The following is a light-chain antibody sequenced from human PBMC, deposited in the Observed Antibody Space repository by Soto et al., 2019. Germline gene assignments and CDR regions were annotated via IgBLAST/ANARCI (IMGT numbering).Light chain of an antibody. Sequence: EIVLTQSPATLSVSPGERATLSCRASQSISNYLAWYQQKPGQAPRLLIYDASNRATGIPARFSGGGSGTDFTLTISSLEPEDFAVYYCQHRSYWPLTFGGGTKVDIK. CDR2: DAS. CDR1: QSISNY. J-gene: IGKJ4*01. V-gene: IGKV3-11*01. CDR3: QHRSYWPLT.